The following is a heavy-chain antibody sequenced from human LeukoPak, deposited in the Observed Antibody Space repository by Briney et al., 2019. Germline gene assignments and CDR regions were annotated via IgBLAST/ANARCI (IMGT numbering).Heavy chain of an antibody. J-gene: IGHJ4*02. D-gene: IGHD3-10*01. Sequence: GGSLRLSCAASGFTFSSYSMNWVRQAPGKGLEWVSSISSSSSYIYYADSVKGRFTISRDNAKNSLYLQMNSLRAEDTAVYYCARGPGHYYGSGSPSWGQGTLVTVSS. CDR2: ISSSSSYI. V-gene: IGHV3-21*01. CDR1: GFTFSSYS. CDR3: ARGPGHYYGSGSPS.